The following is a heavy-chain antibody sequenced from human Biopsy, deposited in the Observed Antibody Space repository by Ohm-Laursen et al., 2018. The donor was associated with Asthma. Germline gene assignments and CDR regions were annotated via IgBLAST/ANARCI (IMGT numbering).Heavy chain of an antibody. V-gene: IGHV3-30*18. CDR3: AKEVLPGWELRRGPDS. Sequence: SLRLSCTASGFSFSNYGMHWVRQAPGKGLDWVAVISFDGTNRNYTDSVKGRFTISRDNSRNTLHLEMNSLRAEDTAVYFCAKEVLPGWELRRGPDSWGQGTLVTVSS. CDR1: GFSFSNYG. D-gene: IGHD1-26*01. J-gene: IGHJ4*02. CDR2: ISFDGTNR.